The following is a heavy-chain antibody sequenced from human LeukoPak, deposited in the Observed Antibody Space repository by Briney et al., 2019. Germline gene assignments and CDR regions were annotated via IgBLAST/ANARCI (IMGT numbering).Heavy chain of an antibody. J-gene: IGHJ4*02. CDR1: GFSIGNYG. CDR3: AKEGSSSWNYFFDY. CDR2: ISHDGGVK. Sequence: GGSLRLSCAVSGFSIGNYGMHWVRQAPDKGLEWVAMISHDGGVKYYGDSVKGRLTISRDNSENTLYLQMNSLRAEDTAVYYCAKEGSSSWNYFFDYWGQGTLVTVSS. V-gene: IGHV3-30*18. D-gene: IGHD6-13*01.